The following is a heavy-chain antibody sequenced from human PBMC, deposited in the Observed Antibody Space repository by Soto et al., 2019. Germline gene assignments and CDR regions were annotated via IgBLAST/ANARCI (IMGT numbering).Heavy chain of an antibody. CDR3: AKDRYTYYDFWSGYSGSYYGMDV. J-gene: IGHJ6*02. D-gene: IGHD3-3*01. V-gene: IGHV3-23*01. CDR2: ISGSGGST. CDR1: GFTFSSYA. Sequence: GGSLRLSCAASGFTFSSYAMSWVRQAPGKGLEWVSAISGSGGSTYYADSVKGRFTISRDNSKNTLYLQMNSLRAEDTAVYYCAKDRYTYYDFWSGYSGSYYGMDVWGQGTTVTVSS.